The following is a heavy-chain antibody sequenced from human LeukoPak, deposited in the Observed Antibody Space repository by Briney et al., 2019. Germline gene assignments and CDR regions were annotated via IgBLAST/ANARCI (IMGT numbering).Heavy chain of an antibody. V-gene: IGHV3-7*03. CDR3: ARVIVVVVAAIGYFDY. D-gene: IGHD2-15*01. J-gene: IGHJ4*02. CDR2: IKQDGSEK. CDR1: GFTFSSYW. Sequence: GGSLRLSCAASGFTFSSYWMSWVRQAPGKGLEWVANIKQDGSEKYYADSVKGRFTISRDNAKNSLYLQMNSLRAEDTAVYYCARVIVVVVAAIGYFDYWGQGTLVTVSS.